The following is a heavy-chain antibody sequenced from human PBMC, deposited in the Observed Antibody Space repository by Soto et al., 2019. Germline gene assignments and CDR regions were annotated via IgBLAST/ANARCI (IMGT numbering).Heavy chain of an antibody. CDR3: ARESIWFGELTFFDY. J-gene: IGHJ4*02. CDR2: IYYSGST. V-gene: IGHV4-31*03. D-gene: IGHD3-10*01. Sequence: SETLSLTCTVSGGSISSGGYYWSWIRQHPGKGLEWIGYIYYSGSTYYNPSLKSRVTISVDTSKNQFSLKLSSVTVADTAVYYCARESIWFGELTFFDYWGQGTLVTVSS. CDR1: GGSISSGGYY.